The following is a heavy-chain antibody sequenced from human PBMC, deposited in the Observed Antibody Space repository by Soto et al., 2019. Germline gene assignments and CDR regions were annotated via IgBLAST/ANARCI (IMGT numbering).Heavy chain of an antibody. Sequence: PSETLSLTCDVSGGSTMISSYYCAWIRQPPWKGLEWIGSMYYSGSTYYYPSLKSRVTMSVDTSKNQFSLRLHSVTAADTAVYYCARLTIVAAPPYHFDYWGQGILVTVSS. V-gene: IGHV4-39*01. CDR1: GGSTMISSYY. CDR2: MYYSGST. D-gene: IGHD1-26*01. J-gene: IGHJ4*02. CDR3: ARLTIVAAPPYHFDY.